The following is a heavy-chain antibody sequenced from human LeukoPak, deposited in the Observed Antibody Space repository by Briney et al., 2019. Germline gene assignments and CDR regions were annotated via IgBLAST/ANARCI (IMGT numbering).Heavy chain of an antibody. D-gene: IGHD2-21*02. CDR3: ARISVTGIDS. J-gene: IGHJ4*02. CDR1: GGSISSGGYY. Sequence: SQTLSLTCTVSGGSISSGGYYWSWIRQPAGKGLEWVGRISTSGSTNYNPSLKSRVTMSVDTSKNRFSLRLTSVTAADTAVYYCARISVTGIDSWGQGTPVTVSS. CDR2: ISTSGST. V-gene: IGHV4-61*02.